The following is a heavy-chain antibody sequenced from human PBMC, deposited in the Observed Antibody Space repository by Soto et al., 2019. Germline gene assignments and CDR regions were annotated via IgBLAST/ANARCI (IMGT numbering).Heavy chain of an antibody. Sequence: EVQLLESGGGLVQPGGSLRLSCAASGFAFSSYVMSWVRQAPGKGLEWVSAVSYSDGSTYYADSVKGRFAISRDNSKNTVYLQMNSLRAEDTAIYYCAKPTVATPYDCDSWGQGTLVTVSS. CDR1: GFAFSSYV. CDR3: AKPTVATPYDCDS. D-gene: IGHD4-17*01. J-gene: IGHJ4*02. CDR2: VSYSDGST. V-gene: IGHV3-23*01.